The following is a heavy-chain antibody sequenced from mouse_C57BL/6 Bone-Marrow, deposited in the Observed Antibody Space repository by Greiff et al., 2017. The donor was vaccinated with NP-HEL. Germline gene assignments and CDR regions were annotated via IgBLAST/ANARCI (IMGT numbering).Heavy chain of an antibody. CDR1: GYTFTSYW. V-gene: IGHV1-59*01. J-gene: IGHJ3*01. Sequence: QVQLQQPGAELVRPGTSVKLSCKASGYTFTSYWMHWVKQRPGQGLEWIGVIDPSDSYTNYNQKFKGKATLTVDTSSSTAYMQLSSLTSEVSAVYYCARGTELSGGPWFAYWGQGTLVTVSA. CDR2: IDPSDSYT. D-gene: IGHD3-1*01. CDR3: ARGTELSGGPWFAY.